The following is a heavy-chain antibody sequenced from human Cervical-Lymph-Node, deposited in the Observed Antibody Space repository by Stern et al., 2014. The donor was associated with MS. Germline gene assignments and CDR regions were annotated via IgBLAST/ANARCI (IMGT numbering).Heavy chain of an antibody. CDR3: AREGRSTVTTAAAY. Sequence: VQLVQSGTEVKKPGASVKVSCKASGYTFSAYYVHWVRQAPGQGLEWMGRINGHTDDTNYAQKFQGRVTMDRDPSISTAYLELASLRSDDTAVYYCAREGRSTVTTAAAYWGQGTLVTVSS. CDR2: INGHTDDT. D-gene: IGHD4-17*01. CDR1: GYTFSAYY. J-gene: IGHJ4*02. V-gene: IGHV1-2*06.